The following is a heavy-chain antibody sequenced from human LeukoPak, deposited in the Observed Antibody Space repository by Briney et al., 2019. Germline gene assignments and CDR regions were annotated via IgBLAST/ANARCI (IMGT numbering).Heavy chain of an antibody. Sequence: ASVKVSCKASGYTFTSYDINWVRQATGQGLEWMGWMNPNSGNTGYAQKFQGRVTMTRNTSISTAYMELSSLRSEDTAVYYRARETSRQNDYGDYAILGWASYYGMDVWGQGTTVTVSS. CDR2: MNPNSGNT. J-gene: IGHJ6*02. CDR3: ARETSRQNDYGDYAILGWASYYGMDV. D-gene: IGHD4-17*01. CDR1: GYTFTSYD. V-gene: IGHV1-8*01.